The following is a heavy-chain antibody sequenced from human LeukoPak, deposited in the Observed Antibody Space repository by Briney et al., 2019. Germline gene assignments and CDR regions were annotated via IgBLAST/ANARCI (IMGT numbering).Heavy chain of an antibody. Sequence: PSETLSLTCTVSGGSISSGDYYWSRIRQPPGKGLEWIGYIYYSGSTYYNPSLKSRVTISVDTSKNQFSLKLSSVTAADTAVYYCARGSPTTYDFWSGYYGLSFDYWGQGTLVTVSS. CDR3: ARGSPTTYDFWSGYYGLSFDY. CDR1: GGSISSGDYY. D-gene: IGHD3-3*01. J-gene: IGHJ4*02. V-gene: IGHV4-30-4*01. CDR2: IYYSGST.